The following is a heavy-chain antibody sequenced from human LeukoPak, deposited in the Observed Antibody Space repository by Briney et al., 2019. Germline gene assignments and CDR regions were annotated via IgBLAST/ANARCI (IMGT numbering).Heavy chain of an antibody. CDR1: GFTFGDYA. V-gene: IGHV3-49*04. D-gene: IGHD1-1*01. Sequence: PGGSLRLSCTASGFTFGDYAMSWVRQAPGKGLEWVGFIRSKAYGGTTEYAASVKGRFTISRDDSKSIASLQMNSLKTDDTAVYYCTRGIQVWTPYYSDYWGQGTLVTVSS. CDR2: IRSKAYGGTT. CDR3: TRGIQVWTPYYSDY. J-gene: IGHJ4*02.